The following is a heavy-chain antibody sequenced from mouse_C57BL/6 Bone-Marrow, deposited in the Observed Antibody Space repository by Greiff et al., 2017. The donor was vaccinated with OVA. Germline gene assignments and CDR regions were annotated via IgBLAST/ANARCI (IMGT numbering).Heavy chain of an antibody. CDR3: EFYYGSSYRYFDV. CDR1: GYSFTDYN. J-gene: IGHJ1*03. D-gene: IGHD1-1*01. CDR2: INPNYGTT. V-gene: IGHV1-39*01. Sequence: EVQLQQSGPELVKPGASVKISCKASGYSFTDYNMNWVKQSNGKSLEWIGVINPNYGTTSYNQKFKGKATLTVDQSSSTAYMQLNILTSEDSAVYYCEFYYGSSYRYFDVWGTGTTVTVSA.